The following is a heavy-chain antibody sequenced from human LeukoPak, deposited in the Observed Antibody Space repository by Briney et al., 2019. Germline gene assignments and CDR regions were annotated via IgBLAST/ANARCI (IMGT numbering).Heavy chain of an antibody. CDR2: IYTSGST. D-gene: IGHD6-19*01. Sequence: PSETLSLTCTVSGGSTSSYYWSWIRQPAGKGLEWIGRIYTSGSTNYNPSLKSRVTISVDKSKNRFSLKLSSVTAADTAVYYCARAGSSGWYYFDYWGQGTLVTVSS. CDR3: ARAGSSGWYYFDY. V-gene: IGHV4-4*07. J-gene: IGHJ4*02. CDR1: GGSTSSYY.